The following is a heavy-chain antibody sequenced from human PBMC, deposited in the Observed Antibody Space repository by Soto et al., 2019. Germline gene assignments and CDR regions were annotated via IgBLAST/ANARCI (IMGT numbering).Heavy chain of an antibody. CDR2: ISYGGDNK. D-gene: IGHD6-13*01. CDR3: AKARHSTSWYGLEADL. CDR1: GFIFSDYA. Sequence: QVQLVESGGGVVQPGRSLRLSCAASGFIFSDYAMHWVRQAPGKGLEWVAVISYGGDNKCYADSVRGRFAISRDNLKNTLDLQMNSLNPEDTAVYHCAKARHSTSWYGLEADLWGQGTLVTVSS. J-gene: IGHJ4*02. V-gene: IGHV3-30*09.